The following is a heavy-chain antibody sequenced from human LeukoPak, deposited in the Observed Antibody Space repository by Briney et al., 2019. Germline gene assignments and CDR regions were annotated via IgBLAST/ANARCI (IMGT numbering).Heavy chain of an antibody. CDR2: IYHSGST. V-gene: IGHV4-38-2*02. D-gene: IGHD3-3*01. Sequence: SETLSLTCTVSGYSISSGYYWGWIRQPPGKGLEWIGSIYHSGSTYYNPSLKSRVTISVDTSKNQFSLKLSSVTAADTAVYYCARHYYDFWSGNGGYFDYWGQGTLVTVSS. J-gene: IGHJ4*02. CDR3: ARHYYDFWSGNGGYFDY. CDR1: GYSISSGYY.